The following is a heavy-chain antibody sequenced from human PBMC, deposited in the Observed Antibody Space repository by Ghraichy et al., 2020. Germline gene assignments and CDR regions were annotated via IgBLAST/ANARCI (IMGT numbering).Heavy chain of an antibody. CDR2: IWSDGSRR. D-gene: IGHD4-17*01. CDR3: ARDRWDSTVHYSDY. Sequence: GGSLRLSCAASGFTFSRFGMNWVRQAPDKGLEWVAIIWSDGSRRYYADSVQGRFTISRDDSKNMLYLHMDSLRAEDTAVYYCARDRWDSTVHYSDYWGQGALVTVSS. CDR1: GFTFSRFG. V-gene: IGHV3-33*01. J-gene: IGHJ4*02.